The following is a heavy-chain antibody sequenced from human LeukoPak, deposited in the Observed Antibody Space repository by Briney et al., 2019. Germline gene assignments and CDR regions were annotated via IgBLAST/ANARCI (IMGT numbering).Heavy chain of an antibody. CDR2: IYTSGSS. J-gene: IGHJ4*02. CDR3: ARMNFYKNLWSRNPKPAYYFDY. CDR1: GGSISSYY. Sequence: SETLSLTCTVSGGSISSYYWSWIRQPAGKGLEWIGRIYTSGSSNYNPSLKSRVTISVDTPKKQFSLQLSSVTAADTAVYYCARMNFYKNLWSRNPKPAYYFDYWGQGTLVTVSS. D-gene: IGHD2-21*01. V-gene: IGHV4-4*07.